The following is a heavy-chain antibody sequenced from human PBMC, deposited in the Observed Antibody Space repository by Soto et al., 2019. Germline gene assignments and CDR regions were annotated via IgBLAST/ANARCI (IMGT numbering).Heavy chain of an antibody. Sequence: GGSLRLSCAASGFTFSSYWMSWVRQAPGKGLELVANIKQDGSEEQYVDSVKGRFTISRDNAKDSLYLQMNSLRAEDTAVYYCATASRSSSGLPWGRGTLVTVSS. D-gene: IGHD6-25*01. CDR2: IKQDGSEE. CDR1: GFTFSSYW. J-gene: IGHJ4*02. V-gene: IGHV3-7*01. CDR3: ATASRSSSGLP.